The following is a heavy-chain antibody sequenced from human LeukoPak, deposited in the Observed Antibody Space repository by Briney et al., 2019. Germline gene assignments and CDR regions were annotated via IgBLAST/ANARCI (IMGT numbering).Heavy chain of an antibody. CDR1: RGSIGSNS. V-gene: IGHV4-59*13. Sequence: PSETLSHTSEEPRGSIGSNSWRWIRQPPGKGLEWIGYMYYSGRTNYNPSLKSRVAISINTSKNQFSLRLSSVTAADTAVCYCARGSDYGDYWGQGTLVTVSS. D-gene: IGHD3-3*01. CDR2: MYYSGRT. CDR3: ARGSDYGDY. J-gene: IGHJ4*02.